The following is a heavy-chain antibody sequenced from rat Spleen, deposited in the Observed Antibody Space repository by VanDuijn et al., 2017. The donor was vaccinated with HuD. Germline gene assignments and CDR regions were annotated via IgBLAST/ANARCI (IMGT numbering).Heavy chain of an antibody. D-gene: IGHD1-4*01. V-gene: IGHV5S10*01. CDR1: GFTFSDYS. CDR3: ATAGTRISRFAY. CDR2: IIYDGSGT. Sequence: EVKLVESGGGLVQPGRSLKLSCAASGFTFSDYSMAWVRQAPKKGPEWVATIIYDGSGTYYRDSVRGRFTISRDNAKSTLYLQMDNVRSEDTATYYCATAGTRISRFAYWGQGTLVTVSS. J-gene: IGHJ3*01.